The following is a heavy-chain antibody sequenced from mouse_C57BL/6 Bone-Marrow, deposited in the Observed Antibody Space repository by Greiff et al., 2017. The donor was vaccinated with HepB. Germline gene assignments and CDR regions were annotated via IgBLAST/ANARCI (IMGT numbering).Heavy chain of an antibody. Sequence: EVKLVESGGGLVKPGGSLKLSCAASGFTFSSYAMSWVRQTPEKRLEWVATISDGGSYTYYPDNVKGRFTISRDNAKNNLYRQMSHLKSEDTAMYYCARETDYYGSPWYFDVWGTGTTVTVSS. J-gene: IGHJ1*03. D-gene: IGHD1-1*01. CDR2: ISDGGSYT. CDR1: GFTFSSYA. V-gene: IGHV5-4*01. CDR3: ARETDYYGSPWYFDV.